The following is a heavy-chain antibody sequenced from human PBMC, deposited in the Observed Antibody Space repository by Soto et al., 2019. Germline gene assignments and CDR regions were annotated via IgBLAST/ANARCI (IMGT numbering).Heavy chain of an antibody. Sequence: GGSLRLSCAASGFTFSDAWMNWVRQAPGKGLEWVGRIKTKTDGETTDYAAPGKGRFTISRDDSKNTMDLQMNSLKTEDTDVYYCTTITIMLVHEDYWGRGTLVTVSS. CDR3: TTITIMLVHEDY. J-gene: IGHJ4*01. V-gene: IGHV3-15*01. CDR1: GFTFSDAW. CDR2: IKTKTDGETT. D-gene: IGHD3-10*01.